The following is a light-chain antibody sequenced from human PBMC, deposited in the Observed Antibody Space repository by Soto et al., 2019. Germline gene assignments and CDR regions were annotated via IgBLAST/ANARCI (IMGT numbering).Light chain of an antibody. J-gene: IGLJ2*01. CDR3: QSYDSSLSGYVV. CDR2: GNS. V-gene: IGLV1-40*01. CDR1: RSNIGAGYD. Sequence: LTQPPSVSGAPGQRVTISCTGSRSNIGAGYDVHWYQQLPGTAPKLLIYGNSNRPSGVPDRFSGSKSGTSASLAITGLQAEDEADYYCQSYDSSLSGYVVFGGGTKLTVL.